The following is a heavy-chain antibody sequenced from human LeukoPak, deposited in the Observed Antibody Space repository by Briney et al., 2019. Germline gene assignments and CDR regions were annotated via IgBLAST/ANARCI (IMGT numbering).Heavy chain of an antibody. CDR1: GFTFSSYS. CDR2: ISSSSSTI. V-gene: IGHV3-48*01. D-gene: IGHD3-22*01. Sequence: GGSLRLSCAASGFTFSSYSMNWVRQAPGKGLEWVSYISSSSSTIYYADSVKGRFTISRDNSKNTLYLQMNSLRAEDTAVYYCAKELVRINPQYFDYWGQGTLVTVSS. CDR3: AKELVRINPQYFDY. J-gene: IGHJ4*02.